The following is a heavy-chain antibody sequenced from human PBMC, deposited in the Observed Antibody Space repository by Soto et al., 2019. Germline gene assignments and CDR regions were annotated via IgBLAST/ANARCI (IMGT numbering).Heavy chain of an antibody. CDR1: GFTFDDYA. Sequence: GGSLRLSCAASGFTFDDYAMHWVRQAPGKGLEWVSLISGDGGSTYYADSVKGRFTISRDNSKNSLYLQMNSLRTEDTALYYCAKRRGSLTGDWYFDLWGRGTLVTVSS. V-gene: IGHV3-43*02. CDR3: AKRRGSLTGDWYFDL. CDR2: ISGDGGST. D-gene: IGHD7-27*01. J-gene: IGHJ2*01.